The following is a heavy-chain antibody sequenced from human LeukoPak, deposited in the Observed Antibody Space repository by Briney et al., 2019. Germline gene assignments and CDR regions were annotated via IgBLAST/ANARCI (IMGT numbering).Heavy chain of an antibody. CDR3: ARDLGIMSSSYYYYYMDV. Sequence: PGGSLRLSCAASGFTFSSYGMHWVRQAPGKGLEWVAFIRYDGSNKYYADSVKGRFTISRDNAKNSLYLQMNSLRAEDTALYYCARDLGIMSSSYYYYYMDVWGKGITVTVSS. CDR2: IRYDGSNK. CDR1: GFTFSSYG. V-gene: IGHV3-30*02. J-gene: IGHJ6*03. D-gene: IGHD6-13*01.